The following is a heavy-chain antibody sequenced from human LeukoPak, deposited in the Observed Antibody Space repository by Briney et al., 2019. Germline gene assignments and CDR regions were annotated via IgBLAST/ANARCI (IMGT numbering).Heavy chain of an antibody. D-gene: IGHD3-10*01. CDR3: TTGIGNYYYY. CDR2: VKSDGCDT. J-gene: IGHJ4*02. Sequence: GGSLRLSCAVSGYTFRRYWMHCVRQAPGKGLVWVSRVKSDGCDTIYAESVKGRFTFSRDNAKNTLYLQMDSLRAEDTAVYYCTTGIGNYYYYWGQGTLVTVAS. V-gene: IGHV3-74*01. CDR1: GYTFRRYW.